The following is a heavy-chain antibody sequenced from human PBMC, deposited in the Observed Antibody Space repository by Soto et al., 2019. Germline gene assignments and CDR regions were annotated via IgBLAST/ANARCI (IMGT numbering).Heavy chain of an antibody. CDR2: ISWNSNKI. V-gene: IGHV3-9*01. CDR1: GFTFDDYA. D-gene: IGHD2-15*01. Sequence: EVQLVESGGGLVQPGGSLRLSCAASGFTFDDYAMHWVRQVPGKGREWVSGISWNSNKIGYADSVKGRFTISRDNAKNSLYLQMNSLRTEDTAIYYCAKDPLGGGGSVIGWFDSWGQGTLVTVSS. J-gene: IGHJ5*01. CDR3: AKDPLGGGGSVIGWFDS.